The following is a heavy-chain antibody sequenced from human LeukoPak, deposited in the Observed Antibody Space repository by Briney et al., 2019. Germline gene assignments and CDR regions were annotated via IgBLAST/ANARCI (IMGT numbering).Heavy chain of an antibody. J-gene: IGHJ5*02. D-gene: IGHD3-10*01. CDR2: INHSGST. V-gene: IGHV4-34*01. CDR1: GGSFSGYY. Sequence: SETLSLTCAVYGGSFSGYYWSWIRQPPGKGLEWIGEINHSGSTNYNPSLKSRVTISVDTSKNQFSLKLSSVTAADTAVYYCARDSRGVYGSGSYIWFDPWGQGTLVTVSS. CDR3: ARDSRGVYGSGSYIWFDP.